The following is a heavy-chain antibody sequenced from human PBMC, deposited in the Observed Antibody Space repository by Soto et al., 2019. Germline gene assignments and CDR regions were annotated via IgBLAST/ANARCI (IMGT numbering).Heavy chain of an antibody. CDR3: ARSQYYDYIWGSYRPQFVDY. Sequence: ASVKVSCKASGYTFTSYGISWVRQDQEQGLEWMGWISAYNGNTNYAQKLQGRVTMTTDTSTSTAYMELRSLRSDDTAVYYCARSQYYDYIWGSYRPQFVDYWGQGTLVTVSS. V-gene: IGHV1-18*01. CDR2: ISAYNGNT. J-gene: IGHJ4*02. CDR1: GYTFTSYG. D-gene: IGHD3-16*02.